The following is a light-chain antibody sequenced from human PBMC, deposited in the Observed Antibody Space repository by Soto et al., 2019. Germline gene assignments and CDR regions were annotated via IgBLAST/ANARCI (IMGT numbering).Light chain of an antibody. Sequence: QSVLTQPASVSGSPGQSITISCTGTSSDVGGYNHVSWYQHSPGKAPKLILFAVSDRPSGVSHRFSGSKSGNTASLTISGLQADEEADYSCCSYTSLSTVVFGGGTKLTVL. CDR1: SSDVGGYNH. J-gene: IGLJ2*01. CDR3: CSYTSLSTVV. V-gene: IGLV2-14*01. CDR2: AVS.